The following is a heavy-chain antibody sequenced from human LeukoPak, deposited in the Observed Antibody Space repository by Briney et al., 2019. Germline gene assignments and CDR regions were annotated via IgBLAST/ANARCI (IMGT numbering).Heavy chain of an antibody. D-gene: IGHD3-10*01. Sequence: PGRSLRLSCAASGFTFSSYGMHWVRQAPGKGLEWVAVISYDGSNKYYADSVKGRFTISRDNAKNSLYLQMNSLRAEDTAVYYCARVHYYGSGSYQYNWFDPWGQGTLVTVSS. V-gene: IGHV3-30*03. CDR3: ARVHYYGSGSYQYNWFDP. CDR2: ISYDGSNK. J-gene: IGHJ5*02. CDR1: GFTFSSYG.